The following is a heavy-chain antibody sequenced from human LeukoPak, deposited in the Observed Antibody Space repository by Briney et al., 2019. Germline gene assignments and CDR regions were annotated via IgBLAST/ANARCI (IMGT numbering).Heavy chain of an antibody. J-gene: IGHJ5*02. D-gene: IGHD3-22*01. CDR1: GGSISSSNW. V-gene: IGHV4-4*02. CDR3: ARGVYYYDSSGYYVGTHDP. CDR2: IYHSGST. Sequence: SETLSLTCAVSGGSISSSNWWSWVRQPPGQGLEWIGEIYHSGSTNYNPSLKSRVTMSVDTSKNQFSLKLSSVTAADTAVYYCARGVYYYDSSGYYVGTHDPWGQGTLVTVSS.